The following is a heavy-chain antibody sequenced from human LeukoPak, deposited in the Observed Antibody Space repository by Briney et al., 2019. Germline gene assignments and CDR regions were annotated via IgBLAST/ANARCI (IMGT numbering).Heavy chain of an antibody. V-gene: IGHV3-30-3*01. CDR3: ARDWGRRYSSGWYGDFDY. CDR1: GFTFRNYV. Sequence: GGSLRLSCAASGFTFRNYVIHWVRQAPGKGLEWVAVISYDGSDKYYADSVKGRFTISRDNSKNTLYLQMNSLRPEDTAVYYCARDWGRRYSSGWYGDFDYWGQGTLVTVSS. D-gene: IGHD6-19*01. J-gene: IGHJ4*02. CDR2: ISYDGSDK.